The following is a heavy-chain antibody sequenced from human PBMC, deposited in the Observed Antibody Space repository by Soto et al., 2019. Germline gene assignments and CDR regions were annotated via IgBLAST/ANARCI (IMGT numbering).Heavy chain of an antibody. CDR1: GFTFSGSA. Sequence: GGSLRLSCAASGFTFSGSAMHWVRQASGKGLEWVGRIRSKANSYATAYAASVKGRFTISRDDSKNTAYLQMNSLKTEDTAVYYCTRSAPEGDGYNPYDYWGQGTLVTVSS. D-gene: IGHD5-12*01. V-gene: IGHV3-73*01. CDR3: TRSAPEGDGYNPYDY. J-gene: IGHJ4*02. CDR2: IRSKANSYAT.